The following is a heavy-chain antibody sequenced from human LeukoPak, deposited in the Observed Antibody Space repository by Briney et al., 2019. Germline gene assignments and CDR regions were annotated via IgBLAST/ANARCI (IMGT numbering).Heavy chain of an antibody. J-gene: IGHJ6*03. CDR2: MNPNSGNT. CDR3: ARASDSPYYMDV. V-gene: IGHV1-8*03. D-gene: IGHD2-21*01. Sequence: ASVKVSCKASGYTFTSYDINWVRQATGQGLEWMGWMNPNSGNTGYAQKFQGRVTITRNTSINTAYMELSSLRSEDTAVYYCARASDSPYYMDVWGKGTTVTVSS. CDR1: GYTFTSYD.